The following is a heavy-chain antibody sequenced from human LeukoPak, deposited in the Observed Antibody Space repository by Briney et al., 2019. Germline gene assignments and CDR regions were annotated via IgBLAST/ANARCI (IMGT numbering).Heavy chain of an antibody. CDR3: ARAKYSSSWYPYYYYMDV. V-gene: IGHV1-69*05. CDR2: IIPIFGTA. CDR1: GGTFSSYA. J-gene: IGHJ6*03. Sequence: ASVKVSCKASGGTFSSYAISWVRQAPGQGLEWMGGIIPIFGTANYAQKFQGRVTITTDESTSTAYMELSSLRSEDTAVYYRARAKYSSSWYPYYYYMDVWGKGTTVTVSS. D-gene: IGHD6-13*01.